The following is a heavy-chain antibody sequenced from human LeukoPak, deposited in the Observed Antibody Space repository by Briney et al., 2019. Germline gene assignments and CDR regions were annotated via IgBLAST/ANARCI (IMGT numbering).Heavy chain of an antibody. CDR1: GFTFSDYY. CDR2: ISSSGSTI. D-gene: IGHD4-17*01. J-gene: IGHJ4*02. Sequence: GGSLRLSCAASGFTFSDYYMSWIRQAPGKGLEWVSYISSSGSTIYYADSVKGQFTISRDNSKNTLYLQMNSLRAEDTAVYYCAKGTDVDYGDYIDYWGQGTLVTVSS. V-gene: IGHV3-11*04. CDR3: AKGTDVDYGDYIDY.